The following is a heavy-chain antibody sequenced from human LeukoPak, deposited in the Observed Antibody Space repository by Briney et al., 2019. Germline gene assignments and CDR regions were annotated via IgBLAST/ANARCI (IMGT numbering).Heavy chain of an antibody. CDR3: ARWFPMTTVTRGAFDI. Sequence: PSETLSLTCAVYGGSFSGYYWSWIRQPPGKGLEWIGEINHSGSTNYNPSLKSRVTISVDTSKNQFSLKLSSVTAADTAVYYCARWFPMTTVTRGAFDIWGQGTMVTVSS. D-gene: IGHD4-17*01. V-gene: IGHV4-34*01. J-gene: IGHJ3*02. CDR2: INHSGST. CDR1: GGSFSGYY.